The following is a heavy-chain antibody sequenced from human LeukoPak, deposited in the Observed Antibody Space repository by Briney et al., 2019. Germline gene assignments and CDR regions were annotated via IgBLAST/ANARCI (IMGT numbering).Heavy chain of an antibody. J-gene: IGHJ4*02. V-gene: IGHV3-33*01. D-gene: IGHD4-17*01. CDR2: IWYDGSNK. CDR1: GFTFSSYG. CDR3: AREFWANAYGDSGSLY. Sequence: PGRSLRLSCAASGFTFSSYGMHWVRQAPGKGLEWVAVIWYDGSNKYYADSVKGRFTISRDNSKNTLYLQMNSLRAEDPVVYYCAREFWANAYGDSGSLYWAQRPLVPVSS.